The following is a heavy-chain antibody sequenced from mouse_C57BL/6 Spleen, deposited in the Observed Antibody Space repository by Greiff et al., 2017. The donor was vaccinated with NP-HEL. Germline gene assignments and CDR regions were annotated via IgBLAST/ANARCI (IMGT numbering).Heavy chain of an antibody. CDR3: ARDREGSFDY. J-gene: IGHJ2*01. CDR1: GFTFSDYY. V-gene: IGHV5-16*01. D-gene: IGHD3-1*01. CDR2: INYDGSST. Sequence: EVNLVESEGGLVQPGSSMKLSCTASGFTFSDYYMAWVRQVPEKGLEWVANINYDGSSTYYLDSLKSRFIISRDNAKNILYLQMSSLKSEDTATYYCARDREGSFDYWGQGTTLTVSS.